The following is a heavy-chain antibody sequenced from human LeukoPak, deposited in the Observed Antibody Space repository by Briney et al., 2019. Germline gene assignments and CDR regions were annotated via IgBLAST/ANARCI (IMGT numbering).Heavy chain of an antibody. Sequence: RPGGSLRLSCAASGFTFSSYAMHWVRQAPGKGLEWVAVISYDGSNKYYADSVKGRFTISRDNSKNTLYLQMNSLRAEDTAVYYCAREKTTVTTSFMGDDEGLDYWGQGTLVTVSS. J-gene: IGHJ4*02. CDR2: ISYDGSNK. V-gene: IGHV3-30*01. D-gene: IGHD4-17*01. CDR1: GFTFSSYA. CDR3: AREKTTVTTSFMGDDEGLDY.